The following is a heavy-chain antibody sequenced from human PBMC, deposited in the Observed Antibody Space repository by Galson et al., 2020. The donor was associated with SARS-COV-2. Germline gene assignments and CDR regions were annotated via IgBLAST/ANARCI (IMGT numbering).Heavy chain of an antibody. D-gene: IGHD3-10*01. Sequence: GESLKISCAASGFTFDDYAMHWVRQAPGKGLEWVSLSSWDGGSTYYADSVKGRFTISRDNSKNSLYLQMNSLSAEDTALYYCAKEITMVRYYYGMDVWGQGTTVTVSS. CDR3: AKEITMVRYYYGMDV. J-gene: IGHJ6*02. V-gene: IGHV3-43D*03. CDR2: SSWDGGST. CDR1: GFTFDDYA.